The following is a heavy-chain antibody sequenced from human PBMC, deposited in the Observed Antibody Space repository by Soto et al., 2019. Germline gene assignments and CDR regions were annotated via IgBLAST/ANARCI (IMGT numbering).Heavy chain of an antibody. V-gene: IGHV4-59*01. CDR2: IYNSGST. D-gene: IGHD6-6*01. Sequence: TLSLTCTVSGGSISGYYWSWIRQPPGKGLEWIGYIYNSGSTNYNPSLKSRVTISVDTSKNQFSLKLSSVTAADTAVYYCATMSIAALLDFWGQGTLVTVSS. CDR3: ATMSIAALLDF. CDR1: GGSISGYY. J-gene: IGHJ4*02.